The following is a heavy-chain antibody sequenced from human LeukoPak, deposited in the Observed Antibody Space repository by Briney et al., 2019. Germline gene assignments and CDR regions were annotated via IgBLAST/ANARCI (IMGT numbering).Heavy chain of an antibody. CDR1: GGSISSSNW. D-gene: IGHD3-10*01. CDR3: ARVGGSGSFDY. V-gene: IGHV4-4*02. J-gene: IGHJ4*02. Sequence: SETLSLTCAVSGGSISSSNWWSWVRQPPGKGLEWIGEIYHSGSTNYNPSLKSRVTISVDTSKNQFSLKLSSVTAADMAVYYCARVGGSGSFDYWGQGTLVTVSS. CDR2: IYHSGST.